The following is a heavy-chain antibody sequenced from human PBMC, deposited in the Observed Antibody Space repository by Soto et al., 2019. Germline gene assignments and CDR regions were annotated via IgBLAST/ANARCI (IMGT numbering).Heavy chain of an antibody. CDR2: IYHSGST. Sequence: SETLSLTCAVSGGSISSSNWWSWVRQPPGKGLEWIGEIYHSGSTNYSPSFQGQVTISADMSISTAYLHWSSLKASDTAMYYCAGHDTAMFHRFDHWGQGTLVTVSS. CDR3: AGHDTAMFHRFDH. V-gene: IGHV4-4*02. D-gene: IGHD5-18*01. CDR1: GGSISSSNW. J-gene: IGHJ4*02.